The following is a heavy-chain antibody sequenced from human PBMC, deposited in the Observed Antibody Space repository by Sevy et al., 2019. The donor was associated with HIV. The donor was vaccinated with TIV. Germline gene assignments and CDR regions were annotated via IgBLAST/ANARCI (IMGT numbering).Heavy chain of an antibody. CDR2: TYYRSMWYY. V-gene: IGHV6-1*01. Sequence: SQTLSLTCAISGDSVSSNSAAWNWIRQSPSRGLEWLGWTYYRSMWYYDYAGSVKSRISINPDTSKNQFSLQLNSVTPEDTAVYYYARRKDNAMDVWGQGTTVTVSS. CDR3: ARRKDNAMDV. J-gene: IGHJ6*02. D-gene: IGHD2-8*01. CDR1: GDSVSSNSAA.